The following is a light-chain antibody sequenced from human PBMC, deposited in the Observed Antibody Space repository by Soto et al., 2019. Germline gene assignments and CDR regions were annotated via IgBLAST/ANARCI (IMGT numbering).Light chain of an antibody. Sequence: ETVMTKSPATLSVSPGGAATLFCRASRYVSTNLGWYQHKRGQTPRLIHYGASYRAPGIPAWSSGSASGSRTHFTLTINNVQSEDAASDYYHHYNDYPPYSFGQGTRVEI. J-gene: IGKJ1*01. CDR3: HHYNDYPPYS. CDR1: RYVSTN. V-gene: IGKV3-15*01. CDR2: GAS.